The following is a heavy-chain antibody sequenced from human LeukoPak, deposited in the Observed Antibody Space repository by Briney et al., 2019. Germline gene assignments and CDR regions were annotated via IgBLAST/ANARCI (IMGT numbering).Heavy chain of an antibody. CDR2: ISSSGSTI. CDR1: GFTFSSYE. J-gene: IGHJ4*02. V-gene: IGHV3-48*03. D-gene: IGHD3-22*01. CDR3: ARDLGTMRGLGY. Sequence: GGSLRLSCAASGFTFSSYEMNWVRQAPGKGLEWVSYISSSGSTIYYADSVKGRFTISRDNAKNSLYLQMSSLRAEDTAVYYCARDLGTMRGLGYWGQGTLVTVSS.